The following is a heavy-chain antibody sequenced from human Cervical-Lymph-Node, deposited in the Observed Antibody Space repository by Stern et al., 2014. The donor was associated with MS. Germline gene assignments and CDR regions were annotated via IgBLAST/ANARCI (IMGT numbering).Heavy chain of an antibody. V-gene: IGHV4-59*01. D-gene: IGHD5-24*01. Sequence: VQLVESGPGLVKPSETLSLTCTVSGGSISGYDCSWIRQPPGKGLEWIGHIYYSGSTNYMPSLKSRVSISIDTPKNQLSLKLSSVTAADTAVYYCARSRDAYSPLAYWGQGALVTVSS. CDR3: ARSRDAYSPLAY. CDR2: IYYSGST. CDR1: GGSISGYD. J-gene: IGHJ4*02.